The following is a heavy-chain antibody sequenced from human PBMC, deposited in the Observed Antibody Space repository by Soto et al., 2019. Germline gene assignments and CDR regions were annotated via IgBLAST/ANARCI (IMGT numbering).Heavy chain of an antibody. D-gene: IGHD5-18*01. CDR1: GFTFSTYA. Sequence: EVQLVESGGGLVQPGGSLRLSCAASGFTFSTYAMQWVRQAPGKGLEFVSSISSNGGTTNYAYSVKGRFTISRDNSRDTQYLQMGSLRPEDMAVYYCARDGRAMNDYWGQGTLVTVSS. CDR3: ARDGRAMNDY. CDR2: ISSNGGTT. J-gene: IGHJ4*02. V-gene: IGHV3-64*01.